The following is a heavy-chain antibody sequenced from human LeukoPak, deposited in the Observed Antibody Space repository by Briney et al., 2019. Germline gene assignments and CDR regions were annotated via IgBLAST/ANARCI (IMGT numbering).Heavy chain of an antibody. J-gene: IGHJ5*02. CDR1: GGTFSSYA. CDR2: IIPSFGTA. D-gene: IGHD1-26*01. Sequence: GASVTVSFKASGGTFSSYAISWVRQAPGQGLEWMGGIIPSFGTANYAQKFQGRVTITTDESTSTAYMELSSLRSEDTAVYYCARSSRSLSGSYDFWFDPWGQGTLVTVSS. CDR3: ARSSRSLSGSYDFWFDP. V-gene: IGHV1-69*05.